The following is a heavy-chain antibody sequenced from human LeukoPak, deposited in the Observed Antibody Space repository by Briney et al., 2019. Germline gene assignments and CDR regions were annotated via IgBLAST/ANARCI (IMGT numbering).Heavy chain of an antibody. Sequence: SQTLSLTCAISGDSVSSNSAAWSWIRQSPSRGLEWLGRTYYRSKWYNDYAVSVKTRVTINPDTSKNQLSLQVNSVTPDDTAVYYCARSQGATIYGFDYRGQGTLVTVSS. CDR3: ARSQGATIYGFDY. CDR1: GDSVSSNSAA. D-gene: IGHD5-12*01. CDR2: TYYRSKWYN. J-gene: IGHJ4*02. V-gene: IGHV6-1*01.